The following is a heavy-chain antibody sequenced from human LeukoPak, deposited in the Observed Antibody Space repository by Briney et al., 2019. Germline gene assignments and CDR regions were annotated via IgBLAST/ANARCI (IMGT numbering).Heavy chain of an antibody. D-gene: IGHD3-10*02. J-gene: IGHJ6*04. CDR1: GFTFSSYS. CDR2: ISTSSSYI. CDR3: AELGITMIGGV. V-gene: IGHV3-21*01. Sequence: GGSLRLSCAASGFTFSSYSMNWVRQAPGKGLEWVSSISTSSSYINYADSVKGRFTISRDNAKKSLYLQMNSLRAEDTAVYYCAELGITMIGGVWGKGTTVTISS.